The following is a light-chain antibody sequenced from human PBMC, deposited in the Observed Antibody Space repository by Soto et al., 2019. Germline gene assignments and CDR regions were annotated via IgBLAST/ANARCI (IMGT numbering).Light chain of an antibody. CDR3: GTWHSCLSVV. Sequence: QSVLTQPPSVSAAPGQKVTISCSGSSSNIGNNYVSWYQQLPGTAPKLLIYENNKRPSGIPDRFSGSKSGTSATLGITGLQTGDVADYHCGTWHSCLSVVFGGGTK. J-gene: IGLJ2*01. CDR2: ENN. V-gene: IGLV1-51*02. CDR1: SSNIGNNY.